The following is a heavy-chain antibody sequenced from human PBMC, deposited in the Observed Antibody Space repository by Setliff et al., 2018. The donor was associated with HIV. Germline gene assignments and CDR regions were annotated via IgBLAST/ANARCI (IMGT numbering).Heavy chain of an antibody. CDR2: ISHTENT. V-gene: IGHV4-34*01. D-gene: IGHD3-16*01. Sequence: SETLSLTCAVYGESFKGYYWNWIRQSPGKGLQWIGEISHTENTNFHWSLKSRITMSVDTSKNQFSLTLTSLTTADTGLYFCARGSSFGWDNHYFDYWGQGTLVTVSS. CDR3: ARGSSFGWDNHYFDY. CDR1: GESFKGYY. J-gene: IGHJ4*02.